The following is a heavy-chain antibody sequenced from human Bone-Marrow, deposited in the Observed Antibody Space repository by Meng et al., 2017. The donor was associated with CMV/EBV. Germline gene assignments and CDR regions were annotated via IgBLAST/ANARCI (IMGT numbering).Heavy chain of an antibody. V-gene: IGHV3-15*01. Sequence: GESLKISCAASGFTFSNAWMSWVRQAPGKGLEWVGRIKSKTDGGTTDYAAPVKGRFTISRDGSKNTLYLQMNSLKTEDTAVYYCTPDYPNWNYPIDYWGQGTLVTVSS. D-gene: IGHD1-7*01. J-gene: IGHJ4*02. CDR3: TPDYPNWNYPIDY. CDR2: IKSKTDGGTT. CDR1: GFTFSNAW.